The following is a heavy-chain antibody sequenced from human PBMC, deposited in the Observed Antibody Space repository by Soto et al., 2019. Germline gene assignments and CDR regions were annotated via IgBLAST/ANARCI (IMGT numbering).Heavy chain of an antibody. V-gene: IGHV3-23*01. Sequence: EVKLLESGGGLVQPGGSLRLSCVAPGFTYSSYAMSGVRQAPGKGLEWASTITGGADNTHYADSVKGRFTISRDNSKNTLSLQMNSLRVEDTAVYHCAKGRIAVAAPYNWFDPWGQGTLVTVSS. CDR3: AKGRIAVAAPYNWFDP. CDR1: GFTYSSYA. D-gene: IGHD6-19*01. CDR2: ITGGADNT. J-gene: IGHJ5*02.